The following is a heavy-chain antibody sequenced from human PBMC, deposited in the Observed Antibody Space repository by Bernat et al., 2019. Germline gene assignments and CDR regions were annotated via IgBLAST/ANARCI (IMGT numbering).Heavy chain of an antibody. D-gene: IGHD3-3*01. CDR2: INGSGSLI. CDR1: GFTFSIYS. Sequence: EVQLVESGGDLVQPGGSLRLSCAASGFTFSIYSMNWVRQAPGKGLEWVSYINGSGSLIYYADSVKGRSTISRDNAKNSLFLQMNSLRAEDTAVYYCARLTRGQILGNWGQGTLVTVSS. V-gene: IGHV3-48*01. J-gene: IGHJ4*02. CDR3: ARLTRGQILGN.